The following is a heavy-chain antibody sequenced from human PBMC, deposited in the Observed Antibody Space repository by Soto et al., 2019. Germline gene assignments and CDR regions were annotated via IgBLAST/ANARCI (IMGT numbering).Heavy chain of an antibody. CDR1: GGTFSSYT. Sequence: SVKVSCKASGGTFSSYTISWVRQAPGQGLEWKGRIIPIPGIANYAQKFQGRVTITADKSTSTAYMELSSLRSEDTAVYYCARDRSEQQLVTEFDPWGQGTLVTVSS. CDR3: ARDRSEQQLVTEFDP. J-gene: IGHJ5*02. D-gene: IGHD6-13*01. V-gene: IGHV1-69*04. CDR2: IIPIPGIA.